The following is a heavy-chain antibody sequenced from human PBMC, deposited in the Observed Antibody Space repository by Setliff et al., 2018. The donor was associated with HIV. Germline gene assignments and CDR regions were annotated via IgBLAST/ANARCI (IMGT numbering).Heavy chain of an antibody. J-gene: IGHJ4*02. V-gene: IGHV1-24*01. D-gene: IGHD3-22*01. Sequence: ASVKVSCKVSGYTLTELSIHWVRQAPGKGLEWMGGFDPEDGEIIYAQKFQGTFTMTEDTSTDTVYMELSSLKSEDTAVYYCATDLSSGYFYFTLDFWGQGTLVTVSS. CDR2: FDPEDGEI. CDR3: ATDLSSGYFYFTLDF. CDR1: GYTLTELS.